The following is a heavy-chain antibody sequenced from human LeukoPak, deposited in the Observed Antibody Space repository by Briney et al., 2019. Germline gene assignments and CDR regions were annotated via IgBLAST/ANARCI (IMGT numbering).Heavy chain of an antibody. CDR1: GFSRSNARVG. Sequence: SGPTLVNPTETLTLTCTVSGFSRSNARVGVSWIRQPPGKALEWLAYIFSNDEKSYSTSLKSRLTISKDTSTSQVVLTMTNTDPVDTATYYCARITLGGYFDYWGQGTLVTVSS. V-gene: IGHV2-26*01. D-gene: IGHD3-16*01. CDR3: ARITLGGYFDY. CDR2: IFSNDEK. J-gene: IGHJ4*02.